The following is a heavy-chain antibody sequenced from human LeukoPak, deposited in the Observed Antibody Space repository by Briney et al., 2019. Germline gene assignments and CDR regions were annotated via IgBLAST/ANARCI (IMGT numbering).Heavy chain of an antibody. J-gene: IGHJ3*02. Sequence: GGSLRLSCAVSGFTFSSYWMQWVRQAPGKGLVWVSRINSDGSSTNYADSVKGRFTISRDNAKNTLYLQMNSLRDEGTAVYYCAREFRVLPDIWGQGTMVTVSS. CDR1: GFTFSSYW. D-gene: IGHD2-8*02. V-gene: IGHV3-74*01. CDR3: AREFRVLPDI. CDR2: INSDGSST.